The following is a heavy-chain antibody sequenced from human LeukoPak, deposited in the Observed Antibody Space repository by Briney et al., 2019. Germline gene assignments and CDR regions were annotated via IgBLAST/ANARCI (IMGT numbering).Heavy chain of an antibody. V-gene: IGHV3-23*01. J-gene: IGHJ4*02. Sequence: GGSLRLSCVVSGLTFSRETMGWVRQAPGKGLEWVSAISGSGGSTYYADSVKGRFTTSRDNSKNTLYLQMNSLRAEDTAVYYCAKPYDSSGDLFDYWGQGTLVTVSS. CDR3: AKPYDSSGDLFDY. D-gene: IGHD3-22*01. CDR1: GLTFSRET. CDR2: ISGSGGST.